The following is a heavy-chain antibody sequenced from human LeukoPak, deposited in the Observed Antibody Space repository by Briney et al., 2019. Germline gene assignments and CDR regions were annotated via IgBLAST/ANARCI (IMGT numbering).Heavy chain of an antibody. CDR3: ASHYSSGSYRYTGSFDY. J-gene: IGHJ4*02. D-gene: IGHD3-16*02. V-gene: IGHV4-34*01. CDR2: INHSGTT. Sequence: KPSETLSLTCAVYGGSFSDYYWSWIRQPPGKGLEWIGEINHSGTTNYSPSLKSRVSISVDTSKNQFSLKLNSVTAADAAMYYCASHYSSGSYRYTGSFDYWGQGMLVNVSS. CDR1: GGSFSDYY.